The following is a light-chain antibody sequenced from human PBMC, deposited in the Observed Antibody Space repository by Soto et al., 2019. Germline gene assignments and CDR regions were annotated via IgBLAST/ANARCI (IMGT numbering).Light chain of an antibody. CDR1: QNVLYNSNKKNY. CDR3: QQYYTTPLS. Sequence: DIVMTQSPDSLAVSLGERATINCKSSQNVLYNSNKKNYLAWYQQKLGQPPKLLIYWASTRESGVPDRFSGSGSGTDFTLTISSLQAEDVALYYCQQYYTTPLSFGGGTKVEIK. CDR2: WAS. V-gene: IGKV4-1*01. J-gene: IGKJ4*01.